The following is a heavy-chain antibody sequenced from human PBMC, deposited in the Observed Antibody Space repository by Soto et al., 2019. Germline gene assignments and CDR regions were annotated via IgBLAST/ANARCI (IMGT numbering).Heavy chain of an antibody. Sequence: SETLSLTCSVSGGSISSGDYYWSWIRQHPGKGLEWIGSIYYSGSTYYNPSLKSRVTISVDTSKNQFSLKLSSVTAADTAVYYCARSVTWIQLGSVYYWAQRTPVPVSA. J-gene: IGHJ4*01. CDR2: IYYSGST. CDR1: GGSISSGDYY. D-gene: IGHD5-18*01. CDR3: ARSVTWIQLGSVYY. V-gene: IGHV4-39*01.